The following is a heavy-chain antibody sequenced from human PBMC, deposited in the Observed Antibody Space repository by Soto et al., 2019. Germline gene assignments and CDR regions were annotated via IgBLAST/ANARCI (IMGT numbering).Heavy chain of an antibody. J-gene: IGHJ6*02. D-gene: IGHD3-3*01. CDR1: GYTFTSYG. CDR3: ARETGFLEWLVDIPPQGMDV. CDR2: INPSGGST. V-gene: IGHV1-46*01. Sequence: ASVKVSCKASGYTFTSYGISWVRQAPGQGLEWMGIINPSGGSTSYAQKFQGRVTMTRDTSTSTVYMELSSLRSEDTAVYYCARETGFLEWLVDIPPQGMDVWGQGTTVTVSS.